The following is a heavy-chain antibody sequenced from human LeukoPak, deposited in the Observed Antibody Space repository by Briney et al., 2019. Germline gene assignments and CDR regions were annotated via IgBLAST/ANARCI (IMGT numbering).Heavy chain of an antibody. CDR2: ISAYNGNT. J-gene: IGHJ4*02. CDR1: GYTFTSYG. CDR3: ARNSIAYYYDSSGYYPSGDY. V-gene: IGHV1-18*01. D-gene: IGHD3-22*01. Sequence: ASVKVSCKASGYTFTSYGISWVRQAPGQGLEWMGWISAYNGNTNYAQKLQGRVTMTTDTSTSTAYMELRSLRSDDTAVYYCARNSIAYYYDSSGYYPSGDYWGQGTLVTVSS.